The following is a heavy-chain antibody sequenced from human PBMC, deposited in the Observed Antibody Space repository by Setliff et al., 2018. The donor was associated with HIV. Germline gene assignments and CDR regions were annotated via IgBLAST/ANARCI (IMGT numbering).Heavy chain of an antibody. CDR3: ARDEDGYNHFDF. V-gene: IGHV3-21*01. CDR2: ISSSSYYI. Sequence: GGSLRLSCAASGFTFSSYTMNWVRQAPGKGLEWVSSISSSSYYIYYADSVKGRFIIARDNAKNSLFLQMNSLIAEDTAVYYCARDEDGYNHFDFWGQGTLVTVSS. D-gene: IGHD5-12*01. CDR1: GFTFSSYT. J-gene: IGHJ4*02.